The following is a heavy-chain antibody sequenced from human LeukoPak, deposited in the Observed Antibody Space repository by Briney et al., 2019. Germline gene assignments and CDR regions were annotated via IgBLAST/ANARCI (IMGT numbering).Heavy chain of an antibody. Sequence: ASVKVSCKASGYTFTDSYMHWVRQAPGQGLEWMGWVNPNSGGTNYAQDFQGRVTMTRDTSLNTAYMELSRLRSEDTAVYYCARGPGSAFDFWGQGTMVTVSS. CDR3: ARGPGSAFDF. CDR2: VNPNSGGT. CDR1: GYTFTDSY. J-gene: IGHJ3*01. V-gene: IGHV1-2*02. D-gene: IGHD3-10*01.